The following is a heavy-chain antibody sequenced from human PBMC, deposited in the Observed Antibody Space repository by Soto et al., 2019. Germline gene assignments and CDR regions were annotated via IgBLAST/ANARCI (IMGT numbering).Heavy chain of an antibody. J-gene: IGHJ3*02. V-gene: IGHV1-69*04. CDR3: ARDWPGDIVVVVAANDAFDI. D-gene: IGHD2-15*01. CDR2: IIPILGLA. CDR1: GGTFSSYT. Sequence: SVKVSCKASGGTFSSYTISWVRQAPGQGLEWMGRIIPILGLANYAQKFQGRVTITADKSTSTAYMELSSLRSEDTAVYYFARDWPGDIVVVVAANDAFDIWGQGTMVTVSS.